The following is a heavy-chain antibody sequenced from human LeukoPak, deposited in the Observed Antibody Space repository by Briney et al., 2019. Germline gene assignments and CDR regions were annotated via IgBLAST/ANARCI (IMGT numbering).Heavy chain of an antibody. V-gene: IGHV3-74*01. CDR3: ARGGVVAAFDY. Sequence: GGSLRLSCAASGFTLSDHWMHWVRQAPGKGLVWVSHITNDGSSTNYADPVKGRFTISRDSAKNTLYLQMNSLRAEDTAVYYCARGGVVAAFDYWGQGTLVTVSS. CDR1: GFTLSDHW. D-gene: IGHD2-15*01. J-gene: IGHJ4*02. CDR2: ITNDGSST.